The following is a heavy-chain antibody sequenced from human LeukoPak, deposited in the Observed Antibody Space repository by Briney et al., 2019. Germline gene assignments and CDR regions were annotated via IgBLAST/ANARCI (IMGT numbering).Heavy chain of an antibody. J-gene: IGHJ3*02. CDR3: ARDRSGGAFDI. D-gene: IGHD2-15*01. CDR1: GFTFSNYA. CDR2: ISSSSSYI. Sequence: PGGSLRLSCAASGFTFSNYAMRWVRQAPGKGLEWVSSISSSSSYIYYADSVKGRFTISRDNAKNSLYLQMNSLRAEDTAVYYCARDRSGGAFDIWGQGTMVTVSS. V-gene: IGHV3-21*01.